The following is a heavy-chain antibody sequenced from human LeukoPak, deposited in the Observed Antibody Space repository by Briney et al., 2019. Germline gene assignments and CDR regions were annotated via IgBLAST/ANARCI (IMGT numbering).Heavy chain of an antibody. D-gene: IGHD6-13*01. CDR3: ASSGHGSSWYSFAEYFQH. Sequence: GGSLRLSCAASGFTFSTSNMNWVRQAPGKGLQWLSYISSSSYSKYYADSVKGRFTISRDNAEKSLYLQMNSLRDDDTAVYYCASSGHGSSWYSFAEYFQHWGQGTLVTVSS. CDR1: GFTFSTSN. CDR2: ISSSSYSK. J-gene: IGHJ1*01. V-gene: IGHV3-48*02.